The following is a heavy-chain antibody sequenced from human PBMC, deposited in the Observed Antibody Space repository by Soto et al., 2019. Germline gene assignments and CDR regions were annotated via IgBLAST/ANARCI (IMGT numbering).Heavy chain of an antibody. Sequence: GGSLRLSCAASGFTFSNAWMSWVRQAPGKGLEWVGRIKSKTDGGTTDYAAPVKGRFTISREDSKNTLYLQMNSLKTEDTAVYYCTTDRGGNDAFDIWGQGTMVTVSS. CDR3: TTDRGGNDAFDI. J-gene: IGHJ3*02. CDR2: IKSKTDGGTT. V-gene: IGHV3-15*01. D-gene: IGHD3-16*01. CDR1: GFTFSNAW.